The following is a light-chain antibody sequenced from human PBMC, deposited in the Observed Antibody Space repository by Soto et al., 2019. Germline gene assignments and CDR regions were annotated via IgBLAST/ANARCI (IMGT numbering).Light chain of an antibody. V-gene: IGKV3-20*01. J-gene: IGKJ4*01. CDR2: DAS. CDR1: ESVSSN. Sequence: EIVMTQSPATLAVSPVERSTLSCMARESVSSNLAWYQQKPGQAPRLLIYDASSRATGIPDRFSGGGSGTDFTLTISRLEPEDFAVYYCQQFSSYPLTFGGGTKVDIK. CDR3: QQFSSYPLT.